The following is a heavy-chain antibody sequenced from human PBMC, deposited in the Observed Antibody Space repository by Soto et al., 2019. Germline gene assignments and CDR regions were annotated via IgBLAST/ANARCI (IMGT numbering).Heavy chain of an antibody. D-gene: IGHD6-13*01. Sequence: PSETLSLTCTVSGGSISSYYWSWIRQPPGKGLEWIGYIYYSGSTNYNPSLKSRVTISVDTSKNQFSLKLSSVTAADTAVYYCARDPWYSSSWDDAFDIWGQGTMVTVSS. CDR2: IYYSGST. J-gene: IGHJ3*02. CDR3: ARDPWYSSSWDDAFDI. V-gene: IGHV4-59*01. CDR1: GGSISSYY.